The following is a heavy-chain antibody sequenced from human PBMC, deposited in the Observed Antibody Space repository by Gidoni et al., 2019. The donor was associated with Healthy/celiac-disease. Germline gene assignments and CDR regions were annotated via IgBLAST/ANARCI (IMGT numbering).Heavy chain of an antibody. CDR2: TYYGGST. CDR1: GCSISSSSSY. CDR3: ARRSSGWLSAHDAFDI. D-gene: IGHD6-19*01. V-gene: IGHV4-39*01. J-gene: IGHJ3*02. Sequence: QLQLQESGPGLVKPSETLSLTCTVSGCSISSSSSYWGWIRQPPGKGLEWIGSTYYGGSTYYNPSLKRRVTIAVDTSKNQFSLKLSSVTAADTAVYYCARRSSGWLSAHDAFDIWGQGTMVTVSS.